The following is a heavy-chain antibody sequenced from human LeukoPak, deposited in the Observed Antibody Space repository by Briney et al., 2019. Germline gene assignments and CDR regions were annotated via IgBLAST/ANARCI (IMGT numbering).Heavy chain of an antibody. CDR2: IYPGDSHT. D-gene: IGHD2-15*01. CDR3: ARRYCSGGSCYGDY. Sequence: GESLKISCKGSGYRFTSYWIGWVRQMPGKGLEWMGIIYPGDSHTTYSPSFQGQVTIPADKSVSTAYLQWSSLKASDTAIYYYARRYCSGGSCYGDYWGQGTLVTVSS. CDR1: GYRFTSYW. V-gene: IGHV5-51*01. J-gene: IGHJ4*02.